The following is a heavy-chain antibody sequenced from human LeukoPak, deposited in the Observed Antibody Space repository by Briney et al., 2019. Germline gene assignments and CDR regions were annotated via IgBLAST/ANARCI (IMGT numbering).Heavy chain of an antibody. CDR3: ARRGGKNYGDYLLYYYYMDV. J-gene: IGHJ6*03. D-gene: IGHD4-17*01. CDR2: ISAYNGDT. CDR1: GYTFSSYG. V-gene: IGHV1-18*01. Sequence: ASVKFSCKASGYTFSSYGISWVRQAPGQGLEWMGWISAYNGDTHYAQKFQGRVTMTTDTSTSTAYMELRSLRSDDTAMYYCARRGGKNYGDYLLYYYYMDVWGKGTTVTVSS.